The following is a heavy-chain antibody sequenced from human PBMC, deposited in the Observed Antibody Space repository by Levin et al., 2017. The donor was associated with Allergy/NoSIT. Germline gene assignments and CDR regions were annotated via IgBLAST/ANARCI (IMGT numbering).Heavy chain of an antibody. D-gene: IGHD2/OR15-2a*01. V-gene: IGHV3-21*01. CDR2: IRSTSTYI. Sequence: GESLKISCAASGFTFSDYNMNWVRQAPGKGLEWVSSIRSTSTYIYDADSVKGRFTISRDNARNSLYLQMNSLRAEDQAVYYCARAPHDLSMFDYWGQGTLVTVSS. CDR1: GFTFSDYN. J-gene: IGHJ4*02. CDR3: ARAPHDLSMFDY.